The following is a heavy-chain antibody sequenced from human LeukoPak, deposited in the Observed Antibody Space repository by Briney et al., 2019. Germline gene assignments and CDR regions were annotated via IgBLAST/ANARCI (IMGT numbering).Heavy chain of an antibody. J-gene: IGHJ4*02. CDR1: GGSINDHY. D-gene: IGHD6-13*01. Sequence: PSETLSLTCTASGGSINDHYWTWIRQPPGKGLEWIGHIYYRGNTNYNPSLKSRVTISIDTSRTQFSLKLSSVTAADTAVYYCARHTTILGSWSYWGQGTLVTVSS. CDR2: IYYRGNT. V-gene: IGHV4-59*08. CDR3: ARHTTILGSWSY.